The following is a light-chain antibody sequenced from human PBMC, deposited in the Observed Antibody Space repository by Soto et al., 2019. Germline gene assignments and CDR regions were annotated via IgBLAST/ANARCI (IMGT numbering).Light chain of an antibody. V-gene: IGLV2-14*01. Sequence: QSALTQPASVSGSPGQSITISCTGTSSDVGGYNYVSWYQQHPGKAPKLMIYEVSNRPSGVSNRFSGSKSGNTASLTTSGLQAEDEGDYHCSSYTSSTTLVFGGGTKLTVL. CDR3: SSYTSSTTLV. CDR2: EVS. CDR1: SSDVGGYNY. J-gene: IGLJ2*01.